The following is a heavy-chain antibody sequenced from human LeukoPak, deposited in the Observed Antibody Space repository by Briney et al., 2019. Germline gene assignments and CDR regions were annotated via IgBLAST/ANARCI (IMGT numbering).Heavy chain of an antibody. CDR1: GFTFSSYA. CDR2: ISGSGGST. Sequence: PGGSLRLSCAASGFTFSSYAMSWVRQAPGKGLEWVSAISGSGGSTYYADSVKGRFTISRDNSKNTLYLQMNSLRAEDTAVYYCAKDGVISRYYYDSSGPNRPYYFDYWGQGTLVTVSS. CDR3: AKDGVISRYYYDSSGPNRPYYFDY. J-gene: IGHJ4*02. D-gene: IGHD3-22*01. V-gene: IGHV3-23*01.